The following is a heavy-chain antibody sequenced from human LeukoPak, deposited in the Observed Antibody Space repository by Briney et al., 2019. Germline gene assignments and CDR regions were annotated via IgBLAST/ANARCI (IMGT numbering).Heavy chain of an antibody. CDR1: GFNFSTYW. D-gene: IGHD3-10*01. CDR3: VTDQTGRHPYFFDY. Sequence: GGSLRLSCAASGFNFSTYWMTWVRQVPGKGLEWVANIKEDGSEIYYVDAVKGRFSISRDNAKTSLYSQMNSLSVADTAVYYCVTDQTGRHPYFFDYWGQGTLVTVSS. CDR2: IKEDGSEI. J-gene: IGHJ4*02. V-gene: IGHV3-7*01.